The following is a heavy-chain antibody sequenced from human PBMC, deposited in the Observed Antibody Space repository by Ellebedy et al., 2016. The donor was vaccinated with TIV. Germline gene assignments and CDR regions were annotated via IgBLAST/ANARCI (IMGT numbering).Heavy chain of an antibody. V-gene: IGHV3-21*06. J-gene: IGHJ4*02. D-gene: IGHD3-22*01. CDR1: GFTFNDYS. Sequence: GESLKISCAASGFTFNDYSMKWVRQAPGKGLEWVSSISSSSRYIFYADSVKGRFTISRDNGQNSLYLQMNSLRAEDTAVYYCARNYLDSSARGDSWGQGTLVTVSS. CDR2: ISSSSRYI. CDR3: ARNYLDSSARGDS.